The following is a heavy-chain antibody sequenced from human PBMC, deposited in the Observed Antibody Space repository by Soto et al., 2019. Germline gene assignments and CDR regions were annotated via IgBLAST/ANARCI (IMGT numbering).Heavy chain of an antibody. J-gene: IGHJ4*02. Sequence: QVQLVESGGGGVQPGRSLRLSCAASGFTFSSYGMHWVRQAPGKGLEWVAVISYDGSNKYYADSVKGRFTISRDNSKNTLYLQMNSLRAEDTAVYYCAKDLSDSSGYYSDDYWGQGTLVTVSS. CDR2: ISYDGSNK. CDR3: AKDLSDSSGYYSDDY. V-gene: IGHV3-30*18. CDR1: GFTFSSYG. D-gene: IGHD3-22*01.